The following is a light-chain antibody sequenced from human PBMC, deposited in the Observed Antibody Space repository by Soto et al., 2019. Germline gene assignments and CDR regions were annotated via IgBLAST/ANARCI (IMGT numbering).Light chain of an antibody. CDR1: SSDVGAYNY. CDR2: EVN. V-gene: IGLV2-14*01. Sequence: QSALTQPASVSGSPGQSITISCTGTSSDVGAYNYVSWYQHHPAKAPKLLIYEVNYRPSGVSNRFSGSKSGNTASLTISGLQAENEAHYYSGSYTSSADVVFGTGTKVTVL. J-gene: IGLJ1*01. CDR3: GSYTSSADVV.